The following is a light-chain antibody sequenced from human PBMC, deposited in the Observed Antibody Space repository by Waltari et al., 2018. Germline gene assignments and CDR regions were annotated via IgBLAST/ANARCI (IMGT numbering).Light chain of an antibody. J-gene: IGKJ4*01. CDR1: QSVSRS. CDR2: EAS. Sequence: EIVLTHSPATLSLFPGERVTLSCRASQSVSRSLGWFLQKPGQAPKLLIYEASNRAPGLPGRFSGSGFGRDFTLTISSLEPEDFGVYYCQQRSVWPVTFGGGTKLEI. CDR3: QQRSVWPVT. V-gene: IGKV3-11*02.